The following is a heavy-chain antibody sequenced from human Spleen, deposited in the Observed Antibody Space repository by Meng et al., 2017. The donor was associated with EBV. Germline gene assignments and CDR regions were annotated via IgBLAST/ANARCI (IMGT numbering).Heavy chain of an antibody. Sequence: QVQLVQSGAEVKKPGASVKLSCKASGYTFTSYTMHWVRQAPGQRLEWMGWINPANDITKYSQKFQGRVTITRDTSASTAYMELNSLRSEDTAVYYCARAGSSWYNWFDPWGHGPLVTVSS. V-gene: IGHV1-3*01. CDR1: GYTFTSYT. CDR3: ARAGSSWYNWFDP. CDR2: INPANDIT. D-gene: IGHD6-13*01. J-gene: IGHJ5*02.